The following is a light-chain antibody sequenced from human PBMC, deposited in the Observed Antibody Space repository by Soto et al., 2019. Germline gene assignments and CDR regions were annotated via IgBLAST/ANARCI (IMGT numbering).Light chain of an antibody. Sequence: EFVLTQSPGTLSLSPGERATLSCRASQTVRNNYLAWYQQKPGQAPRLLVYGSYHRATGIADRFSGSGSGTDFTLTISSLQPEDFATYYCQQSYSTPITFGQGTRLEI. CDR3: QQSYSTPIT. CDR2: GSY. V-gene: IGKV3-20*01. J-gene: IGKJ5*01. CDR1: QTVRNNY.